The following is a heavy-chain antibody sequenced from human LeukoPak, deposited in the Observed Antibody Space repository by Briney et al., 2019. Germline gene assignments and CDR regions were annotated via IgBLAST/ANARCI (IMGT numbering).Heavy chain of an antibody. J-gene: IGHJ5*02. CDR1: GGSFSGYY. CDR2: INHSGST. Sequence: PSETLSLTCAVYGGSFSGYYWSWIRQHPGKGLEWIGEINHSGSTNYNPSLKSRVTISVDTSKNQFSLKLSSVTAADTAVYYCAREGDLGYCSSTSCYSWFDPWGQGTLVTVSS. V-gene: IGHV4-34*01. D-gene: IGHD2-2*02. CDR3: AREGDLGYCSSTSCYSWFDP.